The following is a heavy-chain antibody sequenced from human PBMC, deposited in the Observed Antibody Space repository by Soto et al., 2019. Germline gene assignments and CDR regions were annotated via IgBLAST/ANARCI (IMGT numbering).Heavy chain of an antibody. CDR1: GGSFSGYY. CDR3: ARGRSSGWYGAWDY. J-gene: IGHJ4*02. D-gene: IGHD6-19*01. Sequence: SETLSLTCAVYGGSFSGYYWSWIRQPPGKGLEWIGEINHSGSTNYNPSLKSRVTISVDTSKNQFSLKLSSVTAADTAVYYCARGRSSGWYGAWDYWGQGTLVTVSS. V-gene: IGHV4-34*01. CDR2: INHSGST.